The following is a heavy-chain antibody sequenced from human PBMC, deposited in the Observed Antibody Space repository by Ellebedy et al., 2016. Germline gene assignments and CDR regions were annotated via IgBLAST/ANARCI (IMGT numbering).Heavy chain of an antibody. Sequence: SETLSLTCNVSGGSVGSDYWNWIRRPPGKGLEWIGYVLHTGTTNYNPSLKSRVTISVDTSKSQISLRLTSVTAADTAVYYCAKWNVDWYAFDVWGQGTMVTVSS. V-gene: IGHV4-59*02. CDR1: GGSVGSDY. D-gene: IGHD1-1*01. CDR2: VLHTGTT. J-gene: IGHJ3*01. CDR3: AKWNVDWYAFDV.